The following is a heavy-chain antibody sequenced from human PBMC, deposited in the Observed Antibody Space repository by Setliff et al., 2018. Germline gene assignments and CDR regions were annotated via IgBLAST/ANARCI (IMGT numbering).Heavy chain of an antibody. CDR2: IYYSGST. CDR3: ARAKGYCSSTSCRIYYFDY. J-gene: IGHJ4*02. Sequence: KSSETLSLTCTVSGGSISSSSYYWGWIRQPPGKGLEWIGSIYYSGSTYYNPSLKSRVTISVDTSKNQSSLKLSSVTAADTAVYYCARAKGYCSSTSCRIYYFDYWGQGTLVTVSS. CDR1: GGSISSSSYY. V-gene: IGHV4-39*07. D-gene: IGHD2-2*01.